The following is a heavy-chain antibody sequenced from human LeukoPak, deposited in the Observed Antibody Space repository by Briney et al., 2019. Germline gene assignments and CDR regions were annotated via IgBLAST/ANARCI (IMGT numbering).Heavy chain of an antibody. D-gene: IGHD6-6*01. V-gene: IGHV4-61*02. Sequence: PSETLSLTCTVSGGLIGSGFCWSWIRQPGGKGLEWIGRIYTSGITNYNPYLKSRVTISADTSKNQFFLKLSSVTAADTAVYYCARVPGVRSSSIVHGFDIWGQGTSVTVSS. J-gene: IGHJ3*02. CDR1: GGLIGSGFC. CDR3: ARVPGVRSSSIVHGFDI. CDR2: IYTSGIT.